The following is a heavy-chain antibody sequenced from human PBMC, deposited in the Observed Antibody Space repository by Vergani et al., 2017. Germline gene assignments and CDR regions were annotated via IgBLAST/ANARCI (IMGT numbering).Heavy chain of an antibody. CDR2: INHSGST. CDR1: GGSFSGYY. V-gene: IGHV4-34*01. Sequence: QVQLQESGPGLVKPSETLSLTCTVSGGSFSGYYWSWIRQPPGKGLEWIGEINHSGSTNYNPSLKSRVTISVDTSKNQFSLKLSSVTAADTAVYYCARGRGGYNSWGQGTLVTVSS. CDR3: ARGRGGYNS. J-gene: IGHJ4*02. D-gene: IGHD5-24*01.